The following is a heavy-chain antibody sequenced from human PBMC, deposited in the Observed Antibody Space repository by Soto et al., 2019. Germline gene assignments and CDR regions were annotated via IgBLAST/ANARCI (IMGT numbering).Heavy chain of an antibody. CDR2: IKSKTDGGTT. V-gene: IGHV3-15*01. CDR1: GFTFSNAW. D-gene: IGHD7-27*01. Sequence: GGSLRLSCAASGFTFSNAWMSWVRQAPGKGLEWVGRIKSKTDGGTTDYAAPVKGRFTISRDDSKNTLYLQMNSLKTEDTAVYYCTTDPEIKLGIFDYWGQGTLVTVSS. CDR3: TTDPEIKLGIFDY. J-gene: IGHJ4*02.